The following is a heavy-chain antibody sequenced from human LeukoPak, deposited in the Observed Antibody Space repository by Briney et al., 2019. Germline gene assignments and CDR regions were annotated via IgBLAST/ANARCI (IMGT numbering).Heavy chain of an antibody. V-gene: IGHV1-2*02. D-gene: IGHD5-12*01. Sequence: ASVKVSCKASGYIFTDYYRHWVRQAPGQGPEWMGRVSPNGAGTLYAQKFQGRVTMTSDTSMTTAYMDLSGLTSDDTAVYYCAQRDSGWPYWGQGTLVTVSS. CDR2: VSPNGAGT. CDR3: AQRDSGWPY. J-gene: IGHJ4*02. CDR1: GYIFTDYY.